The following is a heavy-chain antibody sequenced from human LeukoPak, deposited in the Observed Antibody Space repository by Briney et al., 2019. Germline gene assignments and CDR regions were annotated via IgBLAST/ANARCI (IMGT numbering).Heavy chain of an antibody. CDR1: GYTLTELS. Sequence: ASVKVSCKVSGYTLTELSMHWVRQAPGKGLEWMGGFDPEDGETIYAQKSQGRVTMTEDTPTDTAYMELSSLRSEDTAVYYCATPLNWARSGMDVWGKGTTVTVSS. CDR3: ATPLNWARSGMDV. V-gene: IGHV1-24*01. J-gene: IGHJ6*04. D-gene: IGHD3-16*01. CDR2: FDPEDGET.